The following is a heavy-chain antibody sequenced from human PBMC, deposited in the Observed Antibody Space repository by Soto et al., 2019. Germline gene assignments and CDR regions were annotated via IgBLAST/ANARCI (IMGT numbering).Heavy chain of an antibody. CDR2: ISNDGNYD. V-gene: IGHV3-30*18. CDR1: GFTLSRYG. Sequence: VQLAESGGGVVQPGRSLRLSCVASGFTLSRYGMRWVRQAPGKGLEWVAVISNDGNYDFYADSVKGRFTISRDNSKNTLLLQMNSLKPEDTALYFCVKGRGANCRDPTCYMFDSWGQGERVTVS. D-gene: IGHD2-2*01. CDR3: VKGRGANCRDPTCYMFDS. J-gene: IGHJ4*02.